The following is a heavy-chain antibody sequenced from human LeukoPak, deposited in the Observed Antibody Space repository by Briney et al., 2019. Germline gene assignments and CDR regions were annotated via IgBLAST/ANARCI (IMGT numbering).Heavy chain of an antibody. Sequence: SETLSLTCTVSGGSISSYYWSWIRQPAGKGLEWIGRIYTSGSTNYNPSLKSRVTMSVDTSKNQFSLKLSSVTAADTAVYYCARGTYYYDSSGYYYLGYFDYWGQGTLVTVSS. V-gene: IGHV4-4*07. J-gene: IGHJ4*02. CDR3: ARGTYYYDSSGYYYLGYFDY. CDR1: GGSISSYY. CDR2: IYTSGST. D-gene: IGHD3-22*01.